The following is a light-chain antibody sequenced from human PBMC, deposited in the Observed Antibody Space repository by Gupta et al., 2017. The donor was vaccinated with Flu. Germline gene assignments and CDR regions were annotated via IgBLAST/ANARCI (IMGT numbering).Light chain of an antibody. CDR1: QSVSSSY. Sequence: EIVLTQSPRTLSVSPGERATITCRASQSVSSSYLAWYQQKPGQAPRLLIYGASSRATGIPDRFSGSASGTDFTLTISMLDPEDFAVYYFQQYGSSRSTFGGGTKVEIK. CDR3: QQYGSSRST. CDR2: GAS. J-gene: IGKJ4*01. V-gene: IGKV3-20*01.